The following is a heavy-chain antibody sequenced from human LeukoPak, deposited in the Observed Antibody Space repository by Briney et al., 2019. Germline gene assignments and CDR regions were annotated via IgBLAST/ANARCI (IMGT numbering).Heavy chain of an antibody. CDR1: GGSISSGGYY. CDR3: ARDPRWYYYGSGSYFDY. CDR2: ISHSGGT. V-gene: IGHV4-30-2*03. D-gene: IGHD3-10*01. J-gene: IGHJ4*02. Sequence: SQTLSLTCTVSGGSISSGGYYWSWIRQPPGKGLEWIGSISHSGGTYYNPSLQSRVTISVDTSKNQFSLKLSSVTAADTAVYYCARDPRWYYYGSGSYFDYWGQGTLVTVSS.